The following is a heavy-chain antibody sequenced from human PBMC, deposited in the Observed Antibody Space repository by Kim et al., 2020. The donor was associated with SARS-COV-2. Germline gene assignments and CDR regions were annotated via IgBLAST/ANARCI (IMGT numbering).Heavy chain of an antibody. Sequence: LKCRVTISVATSKNQFSLKLSSVTAADTAVYYCARLRFAPMFGENYFDYWGQGTLVTVSS. V-gene: IGHV4-39*01. D-gene: IGHD3-10*02. J-gene: IGHJ4*02. CDR3: ARLRFAPMFGENYFDY.